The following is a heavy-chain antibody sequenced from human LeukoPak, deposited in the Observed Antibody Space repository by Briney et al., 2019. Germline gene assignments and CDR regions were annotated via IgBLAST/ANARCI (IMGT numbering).Heavy chain of an antibody. CDR1: GFTFSTYA. Sequence: GGSLRLSCAASGFTFSTYAMGWVRQAPGKGLEWVSSTTANGGATYYADSVKGRFTMSRDNSKNTLYLQMNSLRAEDTALYYCAKISLTTANFDYWGRGTLVTVSS. CDR2: TTANGGAT. D-gene: IGHD4-17*01. CDR3: AKISLTTANFDY. V-gene: IGHV3-23*01. J-gene: IGHJ4*02.